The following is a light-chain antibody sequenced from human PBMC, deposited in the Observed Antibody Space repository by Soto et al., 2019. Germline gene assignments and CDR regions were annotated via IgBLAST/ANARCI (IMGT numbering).Light chain of an antibody. Sequence: QSVLTQPRSVSGSPGQSVTISCTGTSSDVGAYNYVSWYQQHPGKAPKLMIFDVRERPSGVPDRFSGSKFGNTASLAISGLQAEEEAEYFCCSYAGSYSWVFGGGTKLTVL. CDR1: SSDVGAYNY. J-gene: IGLJ3*02. CDR2: DVR. CDR3: CSYAGSYSWV. V-gene: IGLV2-11*01.